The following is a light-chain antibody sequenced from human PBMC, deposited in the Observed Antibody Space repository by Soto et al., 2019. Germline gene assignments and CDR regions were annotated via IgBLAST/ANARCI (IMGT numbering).Light chain of an antibody. V-gene: IGKV3-11*01. Sequence: EIVLTQSPATLSLSPGERATLSCRASQSVSSYLAWYQQKPGQAPRLLIYDASNRATGIPARFSGSGSGTDFTLTISSLEPEDFAVYYCQQRSNWPPGCTVGPGTKVDIK. CDR1: QSVSSY. CDR2: DAS. CDR3: QQRSNWPPGCT. J-gene: IGKJ3*01.